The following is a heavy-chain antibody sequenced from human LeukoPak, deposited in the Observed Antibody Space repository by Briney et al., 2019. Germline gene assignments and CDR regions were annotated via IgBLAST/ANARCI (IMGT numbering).Heavy chain of an antibody. D-gene: IGHD4-17*01. CDR3: TVMTTVTTVSN. Sequence: PGGSLRLSCAASGFTFSGPAVHWVRQASGKGLEWVGRISNKANNYATAYAASVKGRFTISRDDSENTAYLQMDSLKTEDTAVYYCTVMTTVTTVSNGGQGTLVTVSS. J-gene: IGHJ4*02. CDR1: GFTFSGPA. V-gene: IGHV3-73*01. CDR2: ISNKANNYAT.